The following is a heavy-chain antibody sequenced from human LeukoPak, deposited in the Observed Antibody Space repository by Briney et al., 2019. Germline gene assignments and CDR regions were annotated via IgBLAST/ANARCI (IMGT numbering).Heavy chain of an antibody. Sequence: ASVKVSCKASGYTFTSYGISWVRQAPGQGLEWMGWISAYNGNTNYAQKLQGRVTMTTDTSTSTAYMELRSLRPDDTAVYYCARGPKGAYSSSSDNWFDPWGQGTLVTVSS. V-gene: IGHV1-18*01. CDR2: ISAYNGNT. CDR3: ARGPKGAYSSSSDNWFDP. J-gene: IGHJ5*02. D-gene: IGHD6-6*01. CDR1: GYTFTSYG.